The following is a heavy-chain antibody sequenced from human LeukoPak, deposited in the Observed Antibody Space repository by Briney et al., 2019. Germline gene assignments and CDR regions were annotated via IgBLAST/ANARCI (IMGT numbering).Heavy chain of an antibody. CDR2: IHSSGGT. J-gene: IGHJ4*02. V-gene: IGHV4-4*07. D-gene: IGHD3-10*01. Sequence: PSETLSLTCTVSGVYISSYYRSWIRQPAGKGLEWIGRIHSSGGTNYSPSPKSRVTMLLDPSKNQFSLSLISVTAADTAVYYCAREAVHYGSGSLDYWGQGTLVTVSS. CDR1: GVYISSYY. CDR3: AREAVHYGSGSLDY.